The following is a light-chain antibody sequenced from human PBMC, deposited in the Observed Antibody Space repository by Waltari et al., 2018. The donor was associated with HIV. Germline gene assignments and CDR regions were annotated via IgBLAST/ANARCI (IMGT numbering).Light chain of an antibody. CDR2: DDS. J-gene: IGLJ3*02. Sequence: SYVLTQPPSVSVAPGQTARITCGGNNIGTTNMHWYQQRPGQAPVLVVADDSDRPSDIPERFSGSNSANTATLSISRVEAGDEADYYCQVWDYNSDRWVFGGGTKLTVL. V-gene: IGLV3-21*02. CDR3: QVWDYNSDRWV. CDR1: NIGTTN.